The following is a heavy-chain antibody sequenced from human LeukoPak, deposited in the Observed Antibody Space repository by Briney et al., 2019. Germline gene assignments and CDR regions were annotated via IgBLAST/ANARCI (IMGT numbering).Heavy chain of an antibody. D-gene: IGHD2-2*01. V-gene: IGHV3-48*01. CDR1: GFTFRSYS. CDR3: ARAGSECSSTSCYDYFDY. CDR2: ITPSSSTI. J-gene: IGHJ4*02. Sequence: GGSLRLSCAASGFTFRSYSMNWVRQAPGKGLEWLSYITPSSSTIYYADSVKGRFTISRDNSKNTLYLQMNSLRAEDTAVYYCARAGSECSSTSCYDYFDYWGQGTLVTVSS.